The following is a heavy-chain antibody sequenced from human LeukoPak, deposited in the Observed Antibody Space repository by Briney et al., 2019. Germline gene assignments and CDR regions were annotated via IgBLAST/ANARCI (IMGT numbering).Heavy chain of an antibody. CDR3: ARAASGSYPLYFDY. CDR2: IKSSSSSI. V-gene: IGHV3-21*01. D-gene: IGHD1-26*01. Sequence: GGSLRLSCAASGFTFSSYSMNWVRQAPGKGLEWVSSIKSSSSSIYSADSVKGRFTISGDNAKNSLYLQMNSLRAEDTAVYYCARAASGSYPLYFDYWGQGTLVTVSS. CDR1: GFTFSSYS. J-gene: IGHJ4*02.